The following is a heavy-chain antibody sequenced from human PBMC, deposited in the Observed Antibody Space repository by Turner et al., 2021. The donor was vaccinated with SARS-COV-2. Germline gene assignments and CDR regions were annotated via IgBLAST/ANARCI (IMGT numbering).Heavy chain of an antibody. CDR2: IYYSGST. J-gene: IGHJ4*02. V-gene: IGHV4-39*01. Sequence: QLHLQESGPGLVKPSETLSLTCTVSGGSISSSSYYWGWIRQPPGKGLEGIGSIYYSGSTYYNPSLKSRVTISVDTSKNQFSLKLSSVTAADTAVYYCARRVWLRAHFDYWGQGTLVTVSS. CDR1: GGSISSSSYY. CDR3: ARRVWLRAHFDY. D-gene: IGHD5-12*01.